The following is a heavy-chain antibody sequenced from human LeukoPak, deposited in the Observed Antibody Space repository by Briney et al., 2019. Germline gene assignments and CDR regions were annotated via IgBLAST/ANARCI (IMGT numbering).Heavy chain of an antibody. J-gene: IGHJ4*02. CDR2: IYYSGST. Sequence: SETLSLTCTVSGGSISSYYWSWIRQPPGKGLEWIGYIYYSGSTNYNPSLKSRVTISVDTSKNQFSLKLSSVTAADTAVYYCARTEWLLDYWGQGTLVTVSS. D-gene: IGHD3-3*01. CDR3: ARTEWLLDY. CDR1: GGSISSYY. V-gene: IGHV4-59*12.